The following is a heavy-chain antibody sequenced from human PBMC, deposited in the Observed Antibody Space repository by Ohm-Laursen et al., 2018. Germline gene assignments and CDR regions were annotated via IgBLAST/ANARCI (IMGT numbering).Heavy chain of an antibody. J-gene: IGHJ3*01. D-gene: IGHD3-3*01. CDR1: GGSISSSSYC. Sequence: SDTLSLTCSVSGGSISSSSYCWDWIRQPPGKGLEWIGNIYYSGSTYYNPSLRSRVSISIHTSQNQFSLKLSSVTATDTAAYYCARAFWNGYNDAFDVWGQGTMVTVSS. V-gene: IGHV4-39*01. CDR3: ARAFWNGYNDAFDV. CDR2: IYYSGST.